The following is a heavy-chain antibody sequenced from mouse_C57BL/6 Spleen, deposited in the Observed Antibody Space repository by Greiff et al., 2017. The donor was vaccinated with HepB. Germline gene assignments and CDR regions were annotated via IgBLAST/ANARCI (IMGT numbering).Heavy chain of an antibody. CDR1: GFTFSDYG. Sequence: EVKLVESGGGLVKPGGSLKLSCAASGFTFSDYGMHWVRQAPEKGLEWVPYISSGSSTIYYADTVKGRFTISRDNAKNTLFLQMTSLRSEDTAMYYCAGTTVVPMDYWGQGTSVTVSS. CDR2: ISSGSSTI. J-gene: IGHJ4*01. V-gene: IGHV5-17*01. CDR3: AGTTVVPMDY. D-gene: IGHD1-1*01.